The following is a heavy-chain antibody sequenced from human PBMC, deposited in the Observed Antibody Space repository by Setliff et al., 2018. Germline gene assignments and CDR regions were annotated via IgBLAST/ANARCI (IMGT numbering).Heavy chain of an antibody. J-gene: IGHJ3*02. CDR2: IRSKENSYAT. CDR1: GFIFSGSA. D-gene: IGHD5-18*01. CDR3: TFARDGYDVFDN. Sequence: PGGSLRLSCATSGFIFSGSAIHWVRQASGKGLEWVGRIRSKENSYATVYAASVRGRFTISRDDSKNTAYLQMNSLKTEDTAVYYCTFARDGYDVFDNWGQGTMVTV. V-gene: IGHV3-73*01.